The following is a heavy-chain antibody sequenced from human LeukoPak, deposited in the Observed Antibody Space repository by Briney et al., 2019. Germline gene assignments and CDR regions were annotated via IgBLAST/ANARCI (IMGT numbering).Heavy chain of an antibody. CDR1: GFTFSSYS. V-gene: IGHV4-38-2*02. CDR2: IHHSGST. CDR3: ARDRGYSSGWYIY. J-gene: IGHJ4*02. D-gene: IGHD6-19*01. Sequence: PGGSLRLSCAASGFTFSSYSMNWVRQAPGKGLEWIGSIHHSGSTYYNPSLKSRVTISVDTSKNQFSLRLSSVTAADTAVYYCARDRGYSSGWYIYWGQGTLVTVSS.